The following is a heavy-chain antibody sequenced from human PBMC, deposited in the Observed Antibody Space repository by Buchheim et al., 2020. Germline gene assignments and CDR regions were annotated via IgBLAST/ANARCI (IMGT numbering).Heavy chain of an antibody. Sequence: EVQLLESGGGLVQTGGSLRLSCAASGFTFSSYDMSWVRQATGKGVEWVTALCGRGGSTYYADSVKGRFTISRDNSKNTLYLQMNSLRAEDTAVYYCAKDYDISGYDVAFDFWGQGT. CDR1: GFTFSSYD. D-gene: IGHD3-22*01. CDR2: LCGRGGST. CDR3: AKDYDISGYDVAFDF. J-gene: IGHJ3*01. V-gene: IGHV3-23*01.